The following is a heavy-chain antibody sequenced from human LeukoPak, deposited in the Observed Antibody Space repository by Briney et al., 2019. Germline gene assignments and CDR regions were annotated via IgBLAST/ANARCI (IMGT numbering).Heavy chain of an antibody. Sequence: ASVKVSCKASGGTFSSYAISWVRQAPGPGLEWMGGIIPIFGTANYAQKFQGRVTITTDESTSTAYMELSSLRSEDTAVYYCARRSSSSNWFDPWGQGTLVTVSS. D-gene: IGHD6-6*01. CDR3: ARRSSSSNWFDP. J-gene: IGHJ5*02. CDR1: GGTFSSYA. CDR2: IIPIFGTA. V-gene: IGHV1-69*05.